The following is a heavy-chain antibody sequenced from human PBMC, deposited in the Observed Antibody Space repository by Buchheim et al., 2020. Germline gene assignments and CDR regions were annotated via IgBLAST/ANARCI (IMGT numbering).Heavy chain of an antibody. J-gene: IGHJ4*02. V-gene: IGHV3-15*07. Sequence: EVQLAESGGGLVKPGESLRLSCAGSGFIFSNAWMNWVRQASGKGLEWVGRIKSKPDGGTTDYAAPVKGRFTISRDDSTNKVYLQMNSLKIEDTAVYYSVTGAWLDFWGQGTL. CDR1: GFIFSNAW. CDR2: IKSKPDGGTT. CDR3: VTGAWLDF.